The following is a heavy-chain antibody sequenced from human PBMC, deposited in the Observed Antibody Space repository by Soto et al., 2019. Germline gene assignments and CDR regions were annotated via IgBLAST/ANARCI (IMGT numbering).Heavy chain of an antibody. CDR1: GFTFSSFE. CDR2: ISDDSSRT. J-gene: IGHJ4*02. Sequence: EVQLLESGGGLVQPGGSLRLSCAASGFTFSSFEMSWVRQAPGRGLEWVSFISDDSSRTYYADAVKGRFTISRDNSKHPLLLQMTSLTAGDTAVYACVKGGWFDFWGQGALVTVSS. D-gene: IGHD2-15*01. CDR3: VKGGWFDF. V-gene: IGHV3-23*01.